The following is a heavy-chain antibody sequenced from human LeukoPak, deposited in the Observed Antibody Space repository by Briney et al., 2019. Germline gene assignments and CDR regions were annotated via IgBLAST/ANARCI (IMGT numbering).Heavy chain of an antibody. Sequence: SETLSLTCGVSGGSVINTNWWTWVRQPPGKGLEWIGEVHLGGRTNYNPSLESRLTMSVDVSENQVSLKLTSVTAADTAVYYCAREGGFYRPLDYSGQGTLVTVCS. CDR2: VHLGGRT. V-gene: IGHV4-4*02. CDR3: AREGGFYRPLDY. CDR1: GGSVINTNW. D-gene: IGHD3-3*01. J-gene: IGHJ4*02.